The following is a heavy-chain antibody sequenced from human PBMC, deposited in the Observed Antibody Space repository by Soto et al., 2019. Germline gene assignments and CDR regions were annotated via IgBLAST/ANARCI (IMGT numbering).Heavy chain of an antibody. V-gene: IGHV4-30-4*01. CDR3: ARDYYDSSGYYYSDY. D-gene: IGHD3-22*01. CDR2: IYYSGST. Sequence: SETLSLTCTVSGGSISSGDYYWSWIRQPPGKGLEWIGYIYYSGSTYYNPSLKSRVTISVDTFKNQFSLKLSSVTAADTAVYYCARDYYDSSGYYYSDYWGQGTLVTVSS. CDR1: GGSISSGDYY. J-gene: IGHJ4*02.